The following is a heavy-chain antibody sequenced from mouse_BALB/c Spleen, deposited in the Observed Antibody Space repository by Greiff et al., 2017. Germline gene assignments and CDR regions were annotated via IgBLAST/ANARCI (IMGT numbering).Heavy chain of an antibody. D-gene: IGHD2-14*01. CDR2: ISSGGST. Sequence: EVMLVESGGGLVKPGGSLKLSCAASGFTFSSYAMSWVRQTPEKRLEWVASISSGGSTYYPDSVKGRFTISRDNARNILYLQMSSLRSEDTAMYYCARGGDRYDYFDVWGAGTTVTVSS. CDR1: GFTFSSYA. CDR3: ARGGDRYDYFDV. J-gene: IGHJ1*01. V-gene: IGHV5-6-5*01.